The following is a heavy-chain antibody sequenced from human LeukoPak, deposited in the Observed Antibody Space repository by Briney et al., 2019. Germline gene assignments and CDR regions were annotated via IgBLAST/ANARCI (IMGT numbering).Heavy chain of an antibody. Sequence: LRLSCAASGFTFSDYYMSWIRQPPGKGLEWIGYIYYSGSTYYNPSLKSRVTISVDTSKNQFSLKLSSVTAADTAVYYCARGVNYYDSSGYYHGSIDYWGQGTLVTVSS. CDR3: ARGVNYYDSSGYYHGSIDY. CDR2: IYYSGST. D-gene: IGHD3-22*01. J-gene: IGHJ4*02. V-gene: IGHV4-30-4*08. CDR1: GFTFSDYY.